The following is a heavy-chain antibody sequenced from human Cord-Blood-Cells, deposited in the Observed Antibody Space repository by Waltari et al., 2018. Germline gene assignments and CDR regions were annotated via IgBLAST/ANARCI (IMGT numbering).Heavy chain of an antibody. Sequence: QVQLQQWGAGLLKPSETLSLTCAVYGGSFSGYYWSWIRQPPGKGLEWIGEINHSGSTNYHPSLKSRVTISVDTSKNQFSLKLSSVTAADTAVYYCARDLTGDYWYFDLWGRGTLVTVSS. J-gene: IGHJ2*01. V-gene: IGHV4-34*01. D-gene: IGHD7-27*01. CDR2: INHSGST. CDR3: ARDLTGDYWYFDL. CDR1: GGSFSGYY.